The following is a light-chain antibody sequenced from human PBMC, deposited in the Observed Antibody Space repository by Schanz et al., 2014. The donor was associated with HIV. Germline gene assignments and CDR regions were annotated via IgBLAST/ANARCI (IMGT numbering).Light chain of an antibody. CDR2: EVT. CDR1: SSDVGTYNY. Sequence: QSALTQPPSASGSPGQSVTISCTGTSSDVGTYNYVSWYRQDPGKAPKLMIYEVTKRPSGVPDRFSGSKSGTSVSLAITDLKTEDEADYYGLSYHNTLSGPYVFGRGPTPTVL. J-gene: IGLJ1*01. V-gene: IGLV2-8*01. CDR3: LSYHNTLSGPYV.